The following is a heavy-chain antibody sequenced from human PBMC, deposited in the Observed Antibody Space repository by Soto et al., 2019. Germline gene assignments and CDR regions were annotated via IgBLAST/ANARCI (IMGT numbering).Heavy chain of an antibody. CDR1: RFNLRDYA. Sequence: GGSQRLSCAASRFNLRDYAMHCVRQAPGKGLEYVSGISSNGVGTYYANSVQGRFTISRDNSKNTVYLQMGSLRPEDMAVYFCARRARPDFYYMDVWGKGTTVTVSS. J-gene: IGHJ6*03. D-gene: IGHD6-6*01. V-gene: IGHV3-64*01. CDR3: ARRARPDFYYMDV. CDR2: ISSNGVGT.